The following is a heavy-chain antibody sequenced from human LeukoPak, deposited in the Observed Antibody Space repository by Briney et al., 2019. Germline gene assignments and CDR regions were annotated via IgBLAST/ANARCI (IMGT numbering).Heavy chain of an antibody. CDR3: ARIGSGYSWGY. CDR2: IYSGGTT. J-gene: IGHJ4*02. D-gene: IGHD6-13*01. Sequence: GGSLRLSCAASGFTVSSNYMSWVRQAPGKGLEWVSVIYSGGTTYYADSVKGRFTISRDNSKNTLYLQMNSLRAEDTAVYYCARIGSGYSWGYWGQGTLVTVSS. CDR1: GFTVSSNY. V-gene: IGHV3-66*01.